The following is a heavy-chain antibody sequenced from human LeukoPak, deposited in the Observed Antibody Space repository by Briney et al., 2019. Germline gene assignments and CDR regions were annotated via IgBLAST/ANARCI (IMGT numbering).Heavy chain of an antibody. D-gene: IGHD5-12*01. J-gene: IGHJ4*02. Sequence: RSSETLSLTCAVYGVSFSGYYWSWVRQPPGKGLEWIGEINDSGGTNYNPSLKSRVTISVDTSKNQFSLKLTSVTAADTAVYYCARGQGGECLRSWGQGTLVTVSS. CDR2: INDSGGT. CDR1: GVSFSGYY. V-gene: IGHV4-34*01. CDR3: ARGQGGECLRS.